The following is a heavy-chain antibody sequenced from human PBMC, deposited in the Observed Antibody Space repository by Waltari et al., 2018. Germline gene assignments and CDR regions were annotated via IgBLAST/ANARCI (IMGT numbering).Heavy chain of an antibody. CDR1: GGTFRSYA. CDR2: IIPSFGTA. D-gene: IGHD6-13*01. CDR3: ARLSSSWSSDY. J-gene: IGHJ4*02. V-gene: IGHV1-69*15. Sequence: QVQLVQSGAEVKKPGSSVKVSCKASGGTFRSYAISWVRQAPGQGLEGMGRIIPSFGTANYAQKFQGRVTITADESTSTAYMELSSLRSEDTAVYYCARLSSSWSSDYWGQGTLVTVSS.